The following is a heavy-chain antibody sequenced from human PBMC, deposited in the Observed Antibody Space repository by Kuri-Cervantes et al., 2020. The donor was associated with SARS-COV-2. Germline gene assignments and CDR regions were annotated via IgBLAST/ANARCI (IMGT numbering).Heavy chain of an antibody. D-gene: IGHD4-17*01. Sequence: GGSLRLSCAASGFTFSSYAMSWVRQAPGKGLEWVAVISYDGSNKYYADSVKGRFTISRDNSKNTLYLQMNSLRAEDTAVYYCAREALTTVIDYWGQGTLVTVSS. CDR3: AREALTTVIDY. J-gene: IGHJ4*02. V-gene: IGHV3-30-3*01. CDR1: GFTFSSYA. CDR2: ISYDGSNK.